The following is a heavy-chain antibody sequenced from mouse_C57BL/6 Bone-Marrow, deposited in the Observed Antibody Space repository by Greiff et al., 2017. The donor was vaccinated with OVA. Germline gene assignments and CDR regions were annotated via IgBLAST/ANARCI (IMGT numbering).Heavy chain of an antibody. Sequence: VKVVESGAELARPGASVKLSCKASGYTFTEYTIHWVKQRSGQGLEWIGWFYPGSGSIKYNEKFKDKATLTADKSSSTVYMELSRLTSEDSAVYFCARHVDGYDGAWFAYWGQGTLVTVSA. CDR2: FYPGSGSI. V-gene: IGHV1-62-2*01. J-gene: IGHJ3*01. CDR1: GYTFTEYT. CDR3: ARHVDGYDGAWFAY. D-gene: IGHD2-2*01.